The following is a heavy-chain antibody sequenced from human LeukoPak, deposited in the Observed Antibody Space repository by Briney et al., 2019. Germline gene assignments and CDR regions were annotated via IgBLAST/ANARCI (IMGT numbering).Heavy chain of an antibody. CDR2: FDPEDGET. V-gene: IGHV1-24*01. Sequence: GASVKVSCKASGYTFTYYYMHWVRQAPGKGLEWMGGFDPEDGETIYAQKFQGRVTMTGDTSTDTAYMELSRLRSDDTAVYYCARGGTYSGYEKNYWGQGTLVTVSS. J-gene: IGHJ4*02. CDR1: GYTFTYYY. D-gene: IGHD5-12*01. CDR3: ARGGTYSGYEKNY.